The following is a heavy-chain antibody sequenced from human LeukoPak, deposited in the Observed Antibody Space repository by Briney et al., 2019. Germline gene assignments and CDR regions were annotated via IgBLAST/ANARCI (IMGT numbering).Heavy chain of an antibody. CDR2: ISFSGGTI. V-gene: IGHV3-11*01. J-gene: IGHJ4*02. CDR3: AKGRGYNYGYIFGYFDY. CDR1: GFTFSDYY. D-gene: IGHD5-18*01. Sequence: GGSLRLSCAASGFTFSDYYMSWIRQAPGKGLEWVSYISFSGGTIYYADSVKGRFTISRDNAKNSLYLQMNSLRAEDTALYYCAKGRGYNYGYIFGYFDYWGQGTLVTVSS.